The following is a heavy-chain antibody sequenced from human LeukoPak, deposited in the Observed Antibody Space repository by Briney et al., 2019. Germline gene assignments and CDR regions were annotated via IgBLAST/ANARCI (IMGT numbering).Heavy chain of an antibody. D-gene: IGHD2-2*01. CDR3: ARQKFWMVPASFDP. J-gene: IGHJ5*02. Sequence: SETLSLTCTVSGGPLSSSSYYWGWIRQPPGKGLEWIGSIYYSGSTYYNPSLKSRVTISVDTSKNQFSLKLSSVTAADTAVYYCARQKFWMVPASFDPWGQGTLVTVSS. CDR2: IYYSGST. V-gene: IGHV4-39*01. CDR1: GGPLSSSSYY.